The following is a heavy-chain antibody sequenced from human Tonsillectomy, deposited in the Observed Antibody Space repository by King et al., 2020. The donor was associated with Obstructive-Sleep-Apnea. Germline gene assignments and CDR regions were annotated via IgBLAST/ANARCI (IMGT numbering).Heavy chain of an antibody. Sequence: VQLVQSGAEVKKPGASVKVSCKASGYTFTGYYIHWVRQAPGQGLEWMGWIDPNSGCTDYAQKFQGRVTLTRDASISTAYMELSRLRSDDTAVYYCSRDRLFCSINSCYVRDAFDIWGQGTMVTVSS. CDR3: SRDRLFCSINSCYVRDAFDI. J-gene: IGHJ3*02. D-gene: IGHD2-2*01. CDR1: GYTFTGYY. CDR2: IDPNSGCT. V-gene: IGHV1-2*02.